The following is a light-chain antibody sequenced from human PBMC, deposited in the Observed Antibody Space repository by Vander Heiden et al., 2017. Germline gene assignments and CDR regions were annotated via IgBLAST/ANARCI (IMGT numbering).Light chain of an antibody. CDR3: QHRRNWPLT. CDR1: QSVSNY. CDR2: DAF. V-gene: IGKV3-11*01. J-gene: IGKJ4*01. Sequence: DIVLTQSPATLSLSPGERATLTCRASQSVSNYLAWYQQKPGQAPRLLIYDAFNRATGIPASFSGSGSGPDFTLTISRLEPEDFAVYYCQHRRNWPLTFGGGTRVEMK.